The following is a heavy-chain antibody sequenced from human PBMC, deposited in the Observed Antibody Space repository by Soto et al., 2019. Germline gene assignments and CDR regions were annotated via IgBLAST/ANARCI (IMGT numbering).Heavy chain of an antibody. Sequence: SVKVSCKASGGTFSSYAISWVRQAPGQGLEWMGGIIPIFGTANYAQKFQGRVTITADESTSTAYMELSSLRSEDTAVYYCARAPQSTYYYDSSGYSHFDYWGQGTLVTVSS. V-gene: IGHV1-69*13. J-gene: IGHJ4*02. CDR1: GGTFSSYA. CDR3: ARAPQSTYYYDSSGYSHFDY. CDR2: IIPIFGTA. D-gene: IGHD3-22*01.